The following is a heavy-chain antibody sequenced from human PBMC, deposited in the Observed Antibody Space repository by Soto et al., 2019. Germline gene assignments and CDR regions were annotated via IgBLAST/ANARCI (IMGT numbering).Heavy chain of an antibody. D-gene: IGHD3-10*01. Sequence: QVQLQESGPGLVKPSGTLSLTCAVSGGSISSSNWWSWVRQPPGKGLEWIGKIYHSGSTNYNPSRKSGVTLSRDRCQNPYSLKLSSVTAADTAVHYCARVYMVRGTIIRYFDYWGQGTLVTVSS. J-gene: IGHJ4*02. CDR3: ARVYMVRGTIIRYFDY. V-gene: IGHV4-4*02. CDR1: GGSISSSNW. CDR2: IYHSGST.